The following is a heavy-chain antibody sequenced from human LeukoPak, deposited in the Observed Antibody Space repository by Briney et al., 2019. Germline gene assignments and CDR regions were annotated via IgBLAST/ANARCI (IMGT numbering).Heavy chain of an antibody. CDR1: GGTFSSYA. V-gene: IGHV1-69*05. CDR2: IIPIFGTA. CDR3: ASSYYDSSGFFDY. Sequence: SVKVSCKASGGTFSSYAISWVRQAPGQGLEWMGRIIPIFGTANYAQKFQGRVTITTDESTSTAYMELSSLRSEDTAVYYCASSYYDSSGFFDYWGQGTLVTASS. D-gene: IGHD3-22*01. J-gene: IGHJ4*02.